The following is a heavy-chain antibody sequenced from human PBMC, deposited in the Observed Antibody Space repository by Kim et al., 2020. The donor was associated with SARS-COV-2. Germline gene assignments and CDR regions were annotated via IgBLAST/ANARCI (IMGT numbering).Heavy chain of an antibody. Sequence: SETLSLTCTVSGGSISSYYWSWIRQPAGKGLEWIGRIYTSGSANYNPSLKSRVTMSVDTSKNQFSLKLSSVTAADTAVYYCARAFSYYYDSSGYYYYYYGMDLGGQGPTVTVSS. CDR1: GGSISSYY. CDR2: IYTSGSA. CDR3: ARAFSYYYDSSGYYYYYYGMDL. J-gene: IGHJ6*02. V-gene: IGHV4-4*07. D-gene: IGHD3-22*01.